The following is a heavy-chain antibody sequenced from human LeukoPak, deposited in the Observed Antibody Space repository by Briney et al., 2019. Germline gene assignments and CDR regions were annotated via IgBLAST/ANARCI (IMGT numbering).Heavy chain of an antibody. CDR3: ATDLGEDIEQLWLGSDY. D-gene: IGHD5-18*01. CDR2: FDPEDGET. CDR1: GYTLTELS. V-gene: IGHV1-24*01. Sequence: ASVKVSCKVSGYTLTELSMHWVRQAPGKGLEWMGGFDPEDGETIYAQKFQGRVTMTEDTSTDTAYMELSSLRSEDTAVYYCATDLGEDIEQLWLGSDYWGQGTLVTVSS. J-gene: IGHJ4*02.